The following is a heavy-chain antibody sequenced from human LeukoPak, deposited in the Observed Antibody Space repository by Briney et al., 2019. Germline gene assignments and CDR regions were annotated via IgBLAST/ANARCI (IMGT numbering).Heavy chain of an antibody. Sequence: SVKVSCKSSGGTFSSYAISWVRQAPGQGLEWMGGIIPIFGTANNAQKFQGRVTITADKSTSTAYMELSSLRSEDTAVYYCARGRGSSSWYSDNWFDPWGQGTLVTVSS. CDR3: ARGRGSSSWYSDNWFDP. J-gene: IGHJ5*02. V-gene: IGHV1-69*06. D-gene: IGHD6-13*01. CDR1: GGTFSSYA. CDR2: IIPIFGTA.